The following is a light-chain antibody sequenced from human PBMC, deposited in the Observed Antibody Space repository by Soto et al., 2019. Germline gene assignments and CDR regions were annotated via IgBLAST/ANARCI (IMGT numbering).Light chain of an antibody. CDR1: QSVLYSPDNKNC. Sequence: DIVMNQSPDSLAVSLGERATVNCKSSQSVLYSPDNKNCLAWYQQKPGQPPKLLIYGASTRESGVPDRFSGSGSATDFTLTISSLQAEDVAVYFCQQYYTIPRTFGQGTKVEIK. CDR3: QQYYTIPRT. V-gene: IGKV4-1*01. CDR2: GAS. J-gene: IGKJ1*01.